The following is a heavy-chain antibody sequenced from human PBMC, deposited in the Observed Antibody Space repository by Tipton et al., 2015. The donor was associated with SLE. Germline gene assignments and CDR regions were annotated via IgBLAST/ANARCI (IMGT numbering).Heavy chain of an antibody. D-gene: IGHD1-26*01. CDR2: ISHSGSTT. CDR1: GFTFMSYD. Sequence: SLRLSCAASGFTFMSYDMNWVRQAPGKGLEWVSYISHSGSTTYYSDSVKGRFTISRDDAMNSLVLQMSSLRVEDTAVYYCVREGGYGSWFDSWGQGTLVTVSS. V-gene: IGHV3-48*03. CDR3: VREGGYGSWFDS. J-gene: IGHJ5*01.